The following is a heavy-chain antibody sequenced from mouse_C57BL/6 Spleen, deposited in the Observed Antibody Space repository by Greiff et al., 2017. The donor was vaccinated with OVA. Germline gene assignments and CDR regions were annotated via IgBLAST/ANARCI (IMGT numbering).Heavy chain of an antibody. Sequence: EVMLVESGGGLVKPGGSLKLSCAASGFTFSDYGMHWVRQAPEKGLEWVAYISSGSSTIYYADTVKGRFTISRDNAKNTLFLQMTSLRSEDTAMYYFARGYGSSYWYFDVWGTGTTVTVSS. CDR3: ARGYGSSYWYFDV. CDR2: ISSGSSTI. D-gene: IGHD1-1*01. J-gene: IGHJ1*03. V-gene: IGHV5-17*01. CDR1: GFTFSDYG.